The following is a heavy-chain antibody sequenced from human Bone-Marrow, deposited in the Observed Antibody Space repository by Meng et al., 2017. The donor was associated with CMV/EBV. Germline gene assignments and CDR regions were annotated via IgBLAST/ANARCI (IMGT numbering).Heavy chain of an antibody. Sequence: ASVKVSCKASGYTFTSYYMHWVRQAPGQGLEWMGIINPSGGSTSYAQKFQGRVTMTRDTSTSTVYMELSSLRSEDTAVYYCARDLTIFGVVTRTAYWGPGKRVTGAS. CDR2: INPSGGST. V-gene: IGHV1-46*01. J-gene: IGHJ4*02. D-gene: IGHD3-3*01. CDR3: ARDLTIFGVVTRTAY. CDR1: GYTFTSYY.